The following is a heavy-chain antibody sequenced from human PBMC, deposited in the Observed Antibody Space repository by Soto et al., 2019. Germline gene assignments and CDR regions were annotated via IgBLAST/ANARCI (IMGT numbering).Heavy chain of an antibody. CDR2: IYHSGST. Sequence: SETLSLTCAVSGYSISSGYHWGWIRQPPGKGLEWIGSIYHSGSTYYNPSLKSRVTISVDTSKNQFSLKLSSVTAADTAVYYCARVRGGTGWSNWNYGGFDYWGQGTLVTVSS. D-gene: IGHD1-7*01. CDR3: ARVRGGTGWSNWNYGGFDY. V-gene: IGHV4-38-2*01. CDR1: GYSISSGYH. J-gene: IGHJ4*02.